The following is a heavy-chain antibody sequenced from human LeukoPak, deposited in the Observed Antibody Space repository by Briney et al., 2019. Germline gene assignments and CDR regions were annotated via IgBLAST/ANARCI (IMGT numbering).Heavy chain of an antibody. J-gene: IGHJ1*01. CDR3: ARAPSEIGGYYPEYFRH. D-gene: IGHD3-22*01. CDR2: IKSDGST. V-gene: IGHV3-74*01. Sequence: GGSLGLSCAASGFTFSRYWMHWVRQAPGKGLVWVSRIKSDGSTRYADSVKGRFTISRDNAKNTVSLQMNSLRAEDTGVYYCARAPSEIGGYYPEYFRHWGQGTLVTVSP. CDR1: GFTFSRYW.